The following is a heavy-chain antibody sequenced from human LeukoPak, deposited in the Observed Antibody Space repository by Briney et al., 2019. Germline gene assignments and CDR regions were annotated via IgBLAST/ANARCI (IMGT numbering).Heavy chain of an antibody. J-gene: IGHJ4*02. CDR2: INHSGST. CDR3: ARDRGDSGDY. Sequence: SETLSLTCAVYGGSFSGYYWSWIRQPPGKGLEWIGEINHSGSTNYNPSLKSRVTISVDTSKNQFSLKLSSVTAADTAVYYCARDRGDSGDYWGQGTLVTVSS. V-gene: IGHV4-34*01. D-gene: IGHD2-21*02. CDR1: GGSFSGYY.